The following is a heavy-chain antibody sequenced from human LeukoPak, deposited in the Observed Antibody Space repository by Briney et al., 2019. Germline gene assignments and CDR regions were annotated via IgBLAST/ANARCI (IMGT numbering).Heavy chain of an antibody. Sequence: PGGSLRLSCAASGFTVSSNYMSWVRQAPGKGLEWVSIIYSGGSTNYADTVKGRFTISRDNSKNTLYLQMNSLRAEDTAVYYCARGTWELVDYWGQGTLVTVSS. CDR3: ARGTWELVDY. D-gene: IGHD1-26*01. CDR2: IYSGGST. V-gene: IGHV3-53*01. J-gene: IGHJ4*02. CDR1: GFTVSSNY.